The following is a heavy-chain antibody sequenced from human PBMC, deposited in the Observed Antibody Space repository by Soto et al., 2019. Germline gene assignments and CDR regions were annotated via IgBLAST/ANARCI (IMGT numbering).Heavy chain of an antibody. CDR1: GYSFTSYW. J-gene: IGHJ6*02. CDR2: IDPSDSYT. CDR3: ARHVGGVRFLEWLSPYYYYYYGMDV. Sequence: ESLKISCKGSGYSFTSYWISWVRQMPGKGLEWMGRIDPSDSYTNYSPSFQGHVTISADKSISTAYLQWSSLKASDTAMYYCARHVGGVRFLEWLSPYYYYYYGMDVWGQGTTVTVSS. D-gene: IGHD3-3*01. V-gene: IGHV5-10-1*01.